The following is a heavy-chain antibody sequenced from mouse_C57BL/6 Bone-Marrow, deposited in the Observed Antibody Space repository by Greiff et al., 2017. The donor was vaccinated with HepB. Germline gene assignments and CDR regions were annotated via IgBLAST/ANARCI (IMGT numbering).Heavy chain of an antibody. CDR1: GYSITSGYY. D-gene: IGHD1-1*01. V-gene: IGHV3-6*01. CDR3: ARPITTVDYYAMDY. Sequence: EVQLVESGPGLVKPSQSLSLTCSVTGYSITSGYYWNWIRQFPGNKLEWMGYISYDGSNNYNPSLKNRISITRDTSKNQFFLKLNSVTTEDTATYYCARPITTVDYYAMDYWGQGTSVTVSS. CDR2: ISYDGSN. J-gene: IGHJ4*01.